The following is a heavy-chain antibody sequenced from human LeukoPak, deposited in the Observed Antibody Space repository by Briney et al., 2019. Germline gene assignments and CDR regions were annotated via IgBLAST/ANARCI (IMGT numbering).Heavy chain of an antibody. CDR2: ISYDGSNK. D-gene: IGHD3-16*01. Sequence: RTGGSLRLSCAASGFTFSSYGMHWVRQAPGKGLEWVAVISYDGSNKYYADSVKGRFAISRDNSKNTLYLQMNSLRAEDTAVYYCAKDQSYYDYVWGSCLDYWGQGTLVTVSS. CDR1: GFTFSSYG. J-gene: IGHJ4*02. V-gene: IGHV3-30*18. CDR3: AKDQSYYDYVWGSCLDY.